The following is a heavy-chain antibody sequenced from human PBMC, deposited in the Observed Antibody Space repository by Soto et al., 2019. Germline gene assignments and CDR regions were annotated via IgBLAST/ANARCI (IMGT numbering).Heavy chain of an antibody. V-gene: IGHV4-30-4*01. J-gene: IGHJ6*02. D-gene: IGHD1-26*01. CDR1: GGSISSGDYY. CDR3: ARSLPYYYYGMDV. Sequence: SETLSLTCTVSGGSISSGDYYWGWVRQPPGKGLEWIGYIYYSGSTYYNPSLKSRVTISVDTSKNQFSLKLSSVTAADTAVYYCARSLPYYYYGMDVWGQGTTVTVSS. CDR2: IYYSGST.